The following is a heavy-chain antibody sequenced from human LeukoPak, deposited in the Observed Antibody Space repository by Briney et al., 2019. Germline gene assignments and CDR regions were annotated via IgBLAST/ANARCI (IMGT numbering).Heavy chain of an antibody. CDR2: INPNSGGT. D-gene: IGHD5-24*01. V-gene: IGHV1-2*02. CDR1: GYTFTGYY. J-gene: IGHJ4*02. CDR3: ARARRRDGYNARYFDC. Sequence: GASVKVSCKASGYTFTGYYMHWVRQAPGQGLEWMGWINPNSGGTNYAQKFQGRVTMTRDTSISTAYMELSRLRSDDTAVYYCARARRRDGYNARYFDCWGQGTLVTVSS.